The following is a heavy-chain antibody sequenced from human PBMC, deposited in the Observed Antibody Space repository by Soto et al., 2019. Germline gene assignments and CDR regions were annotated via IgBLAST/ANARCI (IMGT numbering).Heavy chain of an antibody. CDR2: IYRDDDK. V-gene: IGHV2-5*02. D-gene: IGHD2-21*02. J-gene: IGHJ4*01. CDR1: GFSLNTSKVA. Sequence: QITLKESGPTLVKPTQTLTLTCSFSGFSLNTSKVAVGWIRQPPGKALEWLALIYRDDDKYYSPSLKTRITITKDTSETQVVLTMTNMDPVDTATYFCAHTVTDTAILGELFDCWGHGILVTVSS. CDR3: AHTVTDTAILGELFDC.